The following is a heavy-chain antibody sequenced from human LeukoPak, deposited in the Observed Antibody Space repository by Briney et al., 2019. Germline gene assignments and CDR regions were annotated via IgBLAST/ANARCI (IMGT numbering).Heavy chain of an antibody. CDR2: IYYSGIT. D-gene: IGHD3-3*01. J-gene: IGHJ3*02. CDR3: ARRFNDFWSGYGYAFDI. Sequence: SETLSLTCTVSGGSISSSSYHWGWIRQPPGKGLEWIGSIYYSGITYYNPSLKSRVTISVDTSKNQFSLKLSSVTAADTAVYYCARRFNDFWSGYGYAFDIWGQGTMVTVSS. CDR1: GGSISSSSYH. V-gene: IGHV4-39*01.